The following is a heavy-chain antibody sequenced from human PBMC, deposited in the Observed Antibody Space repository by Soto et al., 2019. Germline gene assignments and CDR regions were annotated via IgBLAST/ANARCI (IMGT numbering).Heavy chain of an antibody. CDR1: GGSISSYY. Sequence: QVQLQEPGPGLVKPSETLSLTCTVSGGSISSYYWSWIRQPPGKGLEWIGYIYYSGRTNYNPSLKSRVNISVDTPKNQYSLKLSSVTAADTAVYYCARRKVDTAMSLDYWGQGTLVTVSS. D-gene: IGHD5-18*01. V-gene: IGHV4-59*01. CDR3: ARRKVDTAMSLDY. J-gene: IGHJ4*02. CDR2: IYYSGRT.